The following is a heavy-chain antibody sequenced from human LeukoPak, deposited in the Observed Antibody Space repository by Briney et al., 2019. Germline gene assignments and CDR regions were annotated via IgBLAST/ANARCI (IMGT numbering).Heavy chain of an antibody. J-gene: IGHJ5*01. CDR1: GFTFSTYW. Sequence: TGGSLRLSCAASGFTFSTYWMSWVRQAPGKGLEWVAKIEEGGSEKYYVDSVKGRFTVSRDDAKNSLYLQMNSLRAEDTAVYYCARGINWFDSWGQGTLVTVSS. CDR3: ARGINWFDS. CDR2: IEEGGSEK. V-gene: IGHV3-7*04.